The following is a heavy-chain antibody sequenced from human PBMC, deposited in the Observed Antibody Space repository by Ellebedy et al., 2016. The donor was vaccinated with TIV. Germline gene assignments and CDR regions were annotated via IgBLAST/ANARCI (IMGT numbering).Heavy chain of an antibody. D-gene: IGHD6-13*01. CDR1: GYAFNTHG. Sequence: AASVKVSCKASGYAFNTHGITWVRQAPGQGLEWMGWISANHGNTEYAEKFQGRITLTTDTSTTTAYMELRSLTSDDTAVYFCARDRGYTNSWYAEYWGQGTLVTVTS. J-gene: IGHJ4*02. V-gene: IGHV1-18*01. CDR3: ARDRGYTNSWYAEY. CDR2: ISANHGNT.